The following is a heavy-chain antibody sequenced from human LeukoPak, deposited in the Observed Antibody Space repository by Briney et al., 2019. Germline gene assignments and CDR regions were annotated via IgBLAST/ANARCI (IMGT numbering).Heavy chain of an antibody. J-gene: IGHJ4*02. V-gene: IGHV4-31*03. CDR2: IYYSGSA. CDR3: ARSPAYYDSSGYYFDY. CDR1: GGSISSGGYY. Sequence: PSQTLSLICTVSGGSISSGGYYWSWIRQHPGKGLEWIGYIYYSGSAYYNPSLKSRVTISVDTSKNQFSLKLSSVTAADTAVYYCARSPAYYDSSGYYFDYWGQGTLVTVSS. D-gene: IGHD3-22*01.